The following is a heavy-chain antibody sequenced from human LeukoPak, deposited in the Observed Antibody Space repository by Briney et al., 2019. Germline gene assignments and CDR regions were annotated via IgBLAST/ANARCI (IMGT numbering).Heavy chain of an antibody. CDR1: GFTFSSYA. V-gene: IGHV3-23*01. Sequence: GRSLRLSCAASGFTFSSYAMSWVRQAPGKGLEWVSAISGSGGSTYYADSVKGRFTISRDNSKNTLYLQMNSLRAEDTAVYYCAKLPRSNYYYGMDVWGQGTTVTVSS. CDR3: AKLPRSNYYYGMDV. CDR2: ISGSGGST. J-gene: IGHJ6*02.